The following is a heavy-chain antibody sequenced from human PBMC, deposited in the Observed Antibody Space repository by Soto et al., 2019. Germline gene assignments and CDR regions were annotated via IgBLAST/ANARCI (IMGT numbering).Heavy chain of an antibody. CDR1: GFTFSSYA. CDR3: ARDLGGGLELVYYYYGMDV. Sequence: GGSLGLSCAASGFTFSSYAMHWVRQAPGKGLEWVAVISYDGSNKYYADSVKGRFTISRDNSKNTLYLQMNSLRAEDTAVYYCARDLGGGLELVYYYYGMDVWGQGTTVTVSS. D-gene: IGHD1-7*01. CDR2: ISYDGSNK. V-gene: IGHV3-30-3*01. J-gene: IGHJ6*02.